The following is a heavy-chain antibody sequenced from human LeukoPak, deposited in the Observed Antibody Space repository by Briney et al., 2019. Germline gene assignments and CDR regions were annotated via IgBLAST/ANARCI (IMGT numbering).Heavy chain of an antibody. CDR3: ATSGGELAAFDI. V-gene: IGHV1-2*02. CDR1: GYTFTGYY. Sequence: ASVKVSCTASGYTFTGYYMRWVRQAPGQVLEWMGWINPNSGGTNYAQKFQGRVTMTRDTSISTAYMEVSRLRSDDTAVYYCATSGGELAAFDIWGQGTMVTVSS. J-gene: IGHJ3*02. D-gene: IGHD2-21*01. CDR2: INPNSGGT.